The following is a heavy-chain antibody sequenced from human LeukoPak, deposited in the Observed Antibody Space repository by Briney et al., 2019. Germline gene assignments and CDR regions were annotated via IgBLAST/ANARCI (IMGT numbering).Heavy chain of an antibody. V-gene: IGHV4-34*01. Sequence: SETLSLTCAVYGGAFSGYYWTWIRQPPGKGLEWIGEISHSGSTNYNPSLETRIAMSVDTPKNQFSLKLSSVIAADSAVYYCARHYYDSSGYYDDTFDMWGQGTLVTVSS. D-gene: IGHD3-22*01. CDR1: GGAFSGYY. CDR3: ARHYYDSSGYYDDTFDM. J-gene: IGHJ3*02. CDR2: ISHSGST.